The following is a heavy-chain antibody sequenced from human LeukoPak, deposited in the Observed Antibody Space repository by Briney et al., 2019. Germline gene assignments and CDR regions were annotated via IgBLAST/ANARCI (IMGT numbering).Heavy chain of an antibody. CDR2: ISGSGGST. J-gene: IGHJ4*02. V-gene: IGHV3-23*01. D-gene: IGHD3-10*01. CDR3: AKDPMVRGVIPLYFDY. Sequence: PGGSLRLSCAASRFTFSNYWMTWVRQAPGKGLEWVSAISGSGGSTYYADSVKGRFTISRDNSKNTLYLQMNSLRAEDTAVYYCAKDPMVRGVIPLYFDYWGQGTLVTVSS. CDR1: RFTFSNYW.